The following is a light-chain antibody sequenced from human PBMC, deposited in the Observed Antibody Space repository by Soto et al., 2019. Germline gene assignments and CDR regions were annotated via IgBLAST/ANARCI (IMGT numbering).Light chain of an antibody. V-gene: IGKV3-15*01. CDR2: GAS. Sequence: EIVMTQSPATLSVSPGQRRTLSCRARQSVSSNLAWYQQKPGQAPRLLIYGASTRATGIPARFSGSGSGTEFTLTISSLQSEDFAVYYCHQYNNSPPWTFGQGTKVEIK. CDR3: HQYNNSPPWT. CDR1: QSVSSN. J-gene: IGKJ1*01.